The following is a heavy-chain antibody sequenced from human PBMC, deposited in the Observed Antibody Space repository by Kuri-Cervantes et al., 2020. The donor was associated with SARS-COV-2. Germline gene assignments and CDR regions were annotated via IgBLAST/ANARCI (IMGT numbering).Heavy chain of an antibody. V-gene: IGHV4-30-2*01. CDR3: VAAILGVDTGYFQH. Sequence: SETLSLTCAVSGYSISSGGYSWNWIRQPPGKGLEWIGSIYQAGSTFYNPSHKSRVSISLARSKNQYSLNLSSVAAADTAVYYCVAAILGVDTGYFQHWGQGTLVTVSS. CDR2: IYQAGST. J-gene: IGHJ1*01. CDR1: GYSISSGGYS. D-gene: IGHD3-3*01.